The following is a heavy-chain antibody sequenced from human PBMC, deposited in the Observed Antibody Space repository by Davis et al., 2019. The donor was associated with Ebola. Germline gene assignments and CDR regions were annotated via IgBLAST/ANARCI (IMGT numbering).Heavy chain of an antibody. CDR1: GGSIDSGGYY. CDR2: IFYSGST. D-gene: IGHD3-16*01. CDR3: ARRAGFQYYYGMDV. V-gene: IGHV4-31*03. Sequence: SETLSLTCTVSGGSIDSGGYYWSWIRQRPGKGLEWIGYIFYSGSTYYNPSLKSRVTISVDTSNNQFSLSLRSVTAADTAVYYCARRAGFQYYYGMDVWGKGTTVSVSS. J-gene: IGHJ6*04.